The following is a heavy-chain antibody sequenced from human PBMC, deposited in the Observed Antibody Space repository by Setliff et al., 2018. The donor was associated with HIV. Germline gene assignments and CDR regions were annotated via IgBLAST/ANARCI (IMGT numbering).Heavy chain of an antibody. CDR2: IYFTGPT. CDR1: NGSIGTYY. J-gene: IGHJ5*02. Sequence: SETLSLTCTVSNGSIGTYYWTWIRQPPGKGLEYIGYIYFTGPTKFNPSLKSRVTMSVDTSKKQFSLKLSSVTAADTAVYFCARDVGGFTVFAVPRGGFDPWGQGTLVTVSS. CDR3: ARDVGGFTVFAVPRGGFDP. D-gene: IGHD3-3*01. V-gene: IGHV4-59*01.